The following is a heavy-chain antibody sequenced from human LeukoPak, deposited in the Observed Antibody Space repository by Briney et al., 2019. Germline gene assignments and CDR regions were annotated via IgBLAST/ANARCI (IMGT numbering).Heavy chain of an antibody. Sequence: SQTLSLTCAISGDSVSSNIAAWNWIRQSPSRGLEWLGRTYYRSKWYNDYAVSVKSRITINPDTSKNQFSLQLNSVTPEDTAVYYCVRGNYVWGSYRTNWFAPWGQGTLVTVSS. CDR1: GDSVSSNIAA. J-gene: IGHJ5*02. D-gene: IGHD3-16*02. V-gene: IGHV6-1*01. CDR3: VRGNYVWGSYRTNWFAP. CDR2: TYYRSKWYN.